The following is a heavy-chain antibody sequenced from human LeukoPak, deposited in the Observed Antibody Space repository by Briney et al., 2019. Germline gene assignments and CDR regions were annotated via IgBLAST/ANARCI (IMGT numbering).Heavy chain of an antibody. D-gene: IGHD3-3*01. V-gene: IGHV3-48*02. CDR1: GFTFSSYS. Sequence: PGGSLRLSCAASGFTFSSYSMNWVRQAPGKGLEWVSYISGSSSTIYYADSVKGRFTISRDNAKNSLYLQMNSLRDEDTAVYYCARAPYYDFWSGYYGYYYGMDVWGQGTTVTVSS. CDR3: ARAPYYDFWSGYYGYYYGMDV. J-gene: IGHJ6*02. CDR2: ISGSSSTI.